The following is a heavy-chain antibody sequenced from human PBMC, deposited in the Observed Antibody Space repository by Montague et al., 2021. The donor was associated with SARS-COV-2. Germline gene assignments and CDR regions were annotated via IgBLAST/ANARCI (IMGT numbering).Heavy chain of an antibody. J-gene: IGHJ4*02. CDR3: ANYDRLCSDSNCQISFEFDY. V-gene: IGHV4-39*01. D-gene: IGHD3-22*01. CDR2: VSYDGST. CDR1: GGSVTNTCHY. Sequence: SETLSLTCTVSGGSVTNTCHYWTWIRPPPGKGLEWIGNVSYDGSTYSSPSLKSRVTLSIDTSKNQFSLKLSSATAADTSVYYCANYDRLCSDSNCQISFEFDYWGQGTRVTVAP.